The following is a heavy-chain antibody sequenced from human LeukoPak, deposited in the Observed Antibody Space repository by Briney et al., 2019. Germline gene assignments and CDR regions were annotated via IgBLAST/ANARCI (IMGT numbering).Heavy chain of an antibody. CDR3: TRNEYGGDY. CDR2: ISSSSSTI. D-gene: IGHD4-23*01. V-gene: IGHV3-48*04. Sequence: PGGSLRLSCAASGFTFSSYSMNWVRQAPGKGLEWVSSISSSSSTIYYADSVKGRFTISRDNARSSLYLQMNSLRAEDTAVYYCTRNEYGGDYWGQGTLVTVSS. J-gene: IGHJ4*02. CDR1: GFTFSSYS.